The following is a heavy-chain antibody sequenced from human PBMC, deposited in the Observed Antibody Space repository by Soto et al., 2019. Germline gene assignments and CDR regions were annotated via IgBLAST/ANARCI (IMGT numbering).Heavy chain of an antibody. CDR3: ARVRPRYGVDV. V-gene: IGHV4-34*01. CDR1: GGSFSDYY. J-gene: IGHJ6*02. CDR2: IDHTGST. Sequence: QVQLQQWGAGLLKPSETLSLTCAVYGGSFSDYYWSWIRQPPGKGLEGIGEIDHTGSTNYNPSLKIXXTXSXXTANNQFSLKLSSVTAADTAVYYWARVRPRYGVDVWGQGTTLTVSS.